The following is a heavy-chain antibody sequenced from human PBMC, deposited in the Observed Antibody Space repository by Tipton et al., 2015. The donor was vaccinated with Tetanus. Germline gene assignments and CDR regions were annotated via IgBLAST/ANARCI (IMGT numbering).Heavy chain of an antibody. J-gene: IGHJ6*02. CDR1: GDFISSSSHY. V-gene: IGHV4-39*01. Sequence: TLSLTCTVSGDFISSSSHYWGWIRQPPGKGLEWIGSISYSGFTYYNPSLKGRVTVSVDTSKSQFSLKVSSVTAADTAVYFCARASGSHPSYYYYAAGVWGQGTTVTVSS. CDR3: ARASGSHPSYYYYAAGV. D-gene: IGHD1-26*01. CDR2: ISYSGFT.